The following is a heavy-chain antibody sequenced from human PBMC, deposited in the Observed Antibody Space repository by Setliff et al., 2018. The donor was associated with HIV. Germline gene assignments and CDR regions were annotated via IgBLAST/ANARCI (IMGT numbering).Heavy chain of an antibody. J-gene: IGHJ4*02. Sequence: GASVKVSCKASGYRFSTFGISWVRQAPGQGLEWMGWINAYNGNTHYAQKFQGRVTMTTDTSTSTVYMELTSLRSDDTAIYYCARDANYGSSGYDREYFDYWGQGTLVTVSS. D-gene: IGHD5-12*01. CDR1: GYRFSTFG. CDR2: INAYNGNT. V-gene: IGHV1-18*01. CDR3: ARDANYGSSGYDREYFDY.